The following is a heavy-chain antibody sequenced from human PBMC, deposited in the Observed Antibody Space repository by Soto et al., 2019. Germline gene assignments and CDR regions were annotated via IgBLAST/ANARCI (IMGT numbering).Heavy chain of an antibody. V-gene: IGHV3-33*01. J-gene: IGHJ5*02. CDR2: IWYDGSNK. CDR1: GFTFSSYG. D-gene: IGHD6-13*01. Sequence: GGSLRLSCAASGFTFSSYGMHWVRQAPGKGLEWVAVIWYDGSNKYYADSVKGRFTISRDNSKNTLYLQMNSLRAEDTAVYYCARDPGGAAAGLSWFDPWGQGTLVTVSS. CDR3: ARDPGGAAAGLSWFDP.